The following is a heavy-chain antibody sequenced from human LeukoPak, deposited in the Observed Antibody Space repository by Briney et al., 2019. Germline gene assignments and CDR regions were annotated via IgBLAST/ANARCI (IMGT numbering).Heavy chain of an antibody. CDR1: GFTFSSYA. CDR2: ISSNGGST. Sequence: PGGSLRLSCSASGFTFSSYAMHWVRQAPGKGLEYVSAISSNGGSTYYADSVKGRFTISRDNSKNTLYLQMSSLRAEDTAVYYCVKGDQSGYCYVRAFDIWGQGTMVTVSS. D-gene: IGHD3-22*01. V-gene: IGHV3-64D*06. CDR3: VKGDQSGYCYVRAFDI. J-gene: IGHJ3*02.